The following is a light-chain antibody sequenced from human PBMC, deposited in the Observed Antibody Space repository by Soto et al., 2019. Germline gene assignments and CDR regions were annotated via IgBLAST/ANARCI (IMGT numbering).Light chain of an antibody. V-gene: IGLV2-14*01. J-gene: IGLJ1*01. Sequence: QSMLTQPASLSGSPGQSSTISCTGTSSDVGGYNYVSWYQQHPGKAPKLMIYEVSNRPSGVSNRFYGSKSGNKASLTISGLQAEDVADYYCSSYTSSSTLYVFGTGTTVTV. CDR3: SSYTSSSTLYV. CDR1: SSDVGGYNY. CDR2: EVS.